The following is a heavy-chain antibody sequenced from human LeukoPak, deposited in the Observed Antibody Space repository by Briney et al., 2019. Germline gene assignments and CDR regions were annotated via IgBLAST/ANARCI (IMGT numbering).Heavy chain of an antibody. D-gene: IGHD5-12*01. CDR3: ARHVVDDYSGYWFDP. CDR2: IDPSDSYT. CDR1: GYSFTSYW. J-gene: IGHJ5*02. V-gene: IGHV5-10-1*01. Sequence: PGESLKISCKGSGYSFTSYWISWVRQMPGKGLEWMGRIDPSDSYTNYSPSFQGHVTISADKSISTAYLQWSSLKASDTAMYYCARHVVDDYSGYWFDPWGQGTLGTVSS.